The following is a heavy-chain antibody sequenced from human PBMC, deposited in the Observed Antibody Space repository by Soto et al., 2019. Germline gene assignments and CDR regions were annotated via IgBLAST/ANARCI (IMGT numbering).Heavy chain of an antibody. CDR2: INHSGST. CDR3: ARVGSSSWYVDY. D-gene: IGHD6-13*01. Sequence: QVQLQQWGAGLLKPSETLSLTCAVYGGSFSGYYWSWIRQPPGKGLEWIGEINHSGSTNYNPSLKSRVTISVDTSKNQFSLKLSSVTAADTAVYYCARVGSSSWYVDYWGQGTLVTVSS. V-gene: IGHV4-34*01. CDR1: GGSFSGYY. J-gene: IGHJ4*02.